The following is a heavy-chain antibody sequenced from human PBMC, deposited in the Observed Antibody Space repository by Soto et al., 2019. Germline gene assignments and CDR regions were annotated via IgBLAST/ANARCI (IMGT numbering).Heavy chain of an antibody. CDR1: GGSVSSGSYY. D-gene: IGHD6-13*01. CDR3: ARDWGSSLGIVY. CDR2: IYYSGST. J-gene: IGHJ4*02. Sequence: QVQLQESGPGLVKPSETLSLTCTVSGGSVSSGSYYWSWIRQPPGKGLEWIGYIYYSGSTNYNPSLKSRVTISVDTSKNQFSLKLSSVTAADTAVYYCARDWGSSLGIVYWGQGTLVTVSS. V-gene: IGHV4-61*01.